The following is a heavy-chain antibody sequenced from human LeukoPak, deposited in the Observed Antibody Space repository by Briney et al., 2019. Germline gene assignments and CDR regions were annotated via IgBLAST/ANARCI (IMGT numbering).Heavy chain of an antibody. J-gene: IGHJ4*02. CDR2: ISGNGQST. CDR1: GFIFNNYA. CDR3: AKVPVVLMVFDY. Sequence: PGGSLRLSCAASGFIFNNYAMTWVRQAPGKGLEWVSTISGNGQSTYYADSVKRRFTISRDNSKNMVYLQMNSLRAEDTALYYCAKVPVVLMVFDYWGQGTLVTVSS. D-gene: IGHD3-22*01. V-gene: IGHV3-23*01.